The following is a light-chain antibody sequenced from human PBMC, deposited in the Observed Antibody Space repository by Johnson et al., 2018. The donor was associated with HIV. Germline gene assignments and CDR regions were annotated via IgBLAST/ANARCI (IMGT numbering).Light chain of an antibody. CDR3: ETWDNSLNGGHV. V-gene: IGLV1-51*01. J-gene: IGLJ1*01. CDR2: DNT. Sequence: SVLTQPPSVSAAPGQKVTISCSGSSSNIGNNYVSWYQQLPGTAPKLLIYDNTKRPSGIPDRFSGSKSGTSATLAITGLQTWDEADYYCETWDNSLNGGHVFGTGTKVIVL. CDR1: SSNIGNNY.